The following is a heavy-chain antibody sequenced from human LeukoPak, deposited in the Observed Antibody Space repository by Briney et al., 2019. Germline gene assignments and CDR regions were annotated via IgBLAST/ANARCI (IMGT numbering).Heavy chain of an antibody. V-gene: IGHV3-74*01. Sequence: GGSLRLSCAASGFTFSSYWMHWVRQAPGKGLVWVSRLNSDGSNTDYADSVKGRYTISRDNPKNTLYLQMNSLRAEDTAVYYCARTGYCSSTSCSAGFDPWGQGTLVTVSS. CDR1: GFTFSSYW. CDR2: LNSDGSNT. CDR3: ARTGYCSSTSCSAGFDP. D-gene: IGHD2-2*01. J-gene: IGHJ5*02.